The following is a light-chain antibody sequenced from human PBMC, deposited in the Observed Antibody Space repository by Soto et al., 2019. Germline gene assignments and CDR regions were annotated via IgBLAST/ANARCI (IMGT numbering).Light chain of an antibody. CDR3: QQYKSYRT. CDR2: DAS. V-gene: IGKV1-5*01. J-gene: IGKJ1*01. Sequence: DIQMTQSPSTLSASVGDRVTITCRASQSISNCLAWYQQKPEKAPNLLIYDASSLASGVPSRFSGSGSETEFTLTISSLQPDDFATYYCQQYKSYRTFGQGTKVDIK. CDR1: QSISNC.